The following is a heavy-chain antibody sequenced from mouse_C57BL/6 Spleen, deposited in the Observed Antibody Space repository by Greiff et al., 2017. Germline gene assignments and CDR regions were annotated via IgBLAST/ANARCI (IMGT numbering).Heavy chain of an antibody. V-gene: IGHV1-78*01. Sequence: VQLQQSDAELVKPGASVKISCKVSGYTFTDHTIHWMKQRPEQGLEWIGYIYPRDGSTKYNEKFKGKATLTADKSSSTAYMQLNSLTSEDSAVYFCASQEDYDYDGFAYWGQGTLVTVSA. J-gene: IGHJ3*01. CDR3: ASQEDYDYDGFAY. CDR1: GYTFTDHT. D-gene: IGHD2-4*01. CDR2: IYPRDGST.